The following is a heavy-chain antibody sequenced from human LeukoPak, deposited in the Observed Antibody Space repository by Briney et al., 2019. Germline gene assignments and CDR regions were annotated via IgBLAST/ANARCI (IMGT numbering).Heavy chain of an antibody. CDR3: ARGRMGSSSLYYYYYYGMDV. J-gene: IGHJ6*02. D-gene: IGHD6-6*01. Sequence: ASVTVSCTASGYTFTSYYMHWVRQAPGQGLEWMGIINPSGGSTSYAQKFQGRVTMTRDTSTSTVYMELSSLRSEDTAVYYCARGRMGSSSLYYYYYYGMDVWGQGTTVTVSS. V-gene: IGHV1-46*01. CDR1: GYTFTSYY. CDR2: INPSGGST.